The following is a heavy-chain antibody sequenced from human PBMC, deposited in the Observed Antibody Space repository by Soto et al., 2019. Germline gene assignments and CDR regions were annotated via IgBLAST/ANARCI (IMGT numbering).Heavy chain of an antibody. CDR3: AKLVRGGLDP. Sequence: VQLVQSEAEVKKPGSSVKVSCEASGDTFNYYSIHWVRQAPGQGLEWMGDIVPMLGTPNYAQKFQGRVTIYAEISTKTAYMNLSSLRSEDTALYYCAKLVRGGLDPWGQGTLVTVSS. D-gene: IGHD2-15*01. CDR1: GDTFNYYS. V-gene: IGHV1-69*06. J-gene: IGHJ5*02. CDR2: IVPMLGTP.